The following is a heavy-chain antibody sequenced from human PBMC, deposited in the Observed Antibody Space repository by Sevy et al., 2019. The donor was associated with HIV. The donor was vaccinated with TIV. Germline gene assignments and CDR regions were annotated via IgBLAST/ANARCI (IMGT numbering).Heavy chain of an antibody. CDR3: AKDPASFPDPQLGIAVAGIFDY. CDR1: GFTFSSYA. D-gene: IGHD6-19*01. Sequence: GGSLRLSCAASGFTFSSYAMSWVRQAPGKGLEWVSAISGSGGSTYYADSVKGRFTIPRDNSKNTLYLQMNSLRAEDTAVYYCAKDPASFPDPQLGIAVAGIFDYWGQGTLVTVSS. V-gene: IGHV3-23*01. J-gene: IGHJ4*02. CDR2: ISGSGGST.